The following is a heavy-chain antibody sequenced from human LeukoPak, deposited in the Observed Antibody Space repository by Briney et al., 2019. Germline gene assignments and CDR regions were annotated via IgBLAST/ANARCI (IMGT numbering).Heavy chain of an antibody. J-gene: IGHJ4*02. Sequence: PSETLSLTCVVSGYSISGGYYWGWIRQPPGKGLEWIGGIHHSGSTYYNPSLKSRVTISVDTSKTQFSLTLTSVTAADTAVYYCARDRFGMSATGTDFDYWGQGTLVTVSS. CDR2: IHHSGST. CDR1: GYSISGGYY. CDR3: ARDRFGMSATGTDFDY. V-gene: IGHV4-38-2*02. D-gene: IGHD6-13*01.